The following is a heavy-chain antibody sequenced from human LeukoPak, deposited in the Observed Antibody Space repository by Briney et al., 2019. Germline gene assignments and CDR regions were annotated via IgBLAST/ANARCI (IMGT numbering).Heavy chain of an antibody. Sequence: SVKVSCKASGGTFSSYAISWVRQAPGQGLEWMGGIIPIFGTANYAQKFQGRVTITADKSTSTAYMELSSLRSEDTAVYYCARVVPASHYYDSSGYYLGAFDIWGQGTMVTVSS. CDR2: IIPIFGTA. J-gene: IGHJ3*02. V-gene: IGHV1-69*06. CDR1: GGTFSSYA. D-gene: IGHD3-22*01. CDR3: ARVVPASHYYDSSGYYLGAFDI.